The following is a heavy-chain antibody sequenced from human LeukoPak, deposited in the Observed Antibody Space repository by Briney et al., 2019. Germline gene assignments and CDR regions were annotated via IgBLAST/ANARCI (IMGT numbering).Heavy chain of an antibody. J-gene: IGHJ6*03. V-gene: IGHV1-69*13. CDR3: ASALPPPYYHYMDV. Sequence: ASVKVSCKASGGTFSSYAISWVRQAPGQGLEWMGGIIPIFGTANYAQKFQGRVTITADESTSTAYMELSSLRSEDTAVYYCASALPPPYYHYMDVWGKGTTVTISS. CDR1: GGTFSSYA. CDR2: IIPIFGTA.